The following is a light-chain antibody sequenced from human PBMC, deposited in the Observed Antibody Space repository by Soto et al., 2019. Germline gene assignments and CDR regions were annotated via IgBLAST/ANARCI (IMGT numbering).Light chain of an antibody. Sequence: EILMTQSPATLSVSPGERATLSCRASQSVSSNLAWYQQKPGQAPRLVIYGASTRATGIPGRLSGSGSGTDFTLTIRRLEPEDFAVYYCQQYGSSSTFGQGTRLEIK. J-gene: IGKJ5*01. V-gene: IGKV3-15*01. CDR2: GAS. CDR1: QSVSSN. CDR3: QQYGSSST.